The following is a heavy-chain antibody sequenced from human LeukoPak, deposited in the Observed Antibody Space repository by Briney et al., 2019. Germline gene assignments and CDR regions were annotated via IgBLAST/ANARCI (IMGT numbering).Heavy chain of an antibody. CDR3: ARAPGAALD. J-gene: IGHJ4*02. Sequence: SETLSLTCTVYGGSFSGYYWSWIRQPPGKGLEWIGEINHSGSTNYNPSLKSRVTISVDTSKNQFSLKLSSVTAADTAVYYCARAPGAALDWGQGTLVTVSS. D-gene: IGHD2-15*01. V-gene: IGHV4-34*01. CDR2: INHSGST. CDR1: GGSFSGYY.